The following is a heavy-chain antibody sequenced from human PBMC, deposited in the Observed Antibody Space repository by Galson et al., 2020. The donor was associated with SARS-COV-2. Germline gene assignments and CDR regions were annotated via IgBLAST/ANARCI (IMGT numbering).Heavy chain of an antibody. CDR3: ARERAGSGAFDH. Sequence: SLKISCAGSGFTFSMYRMHWVRQAPGKGLEWVTVISKDASDEDYEDSVKGRFTISRDNSKNTLFLQMTSLKHEDTSVYYCARERAGSGAFDHWGQGTVVAVSS. CDR1: GFTFSMYR. D-gene: IGHD6-19*01. J-gene: IGHJ3*01. CDR2: ISKDASDE. V-gene: IGHV3-30*01.